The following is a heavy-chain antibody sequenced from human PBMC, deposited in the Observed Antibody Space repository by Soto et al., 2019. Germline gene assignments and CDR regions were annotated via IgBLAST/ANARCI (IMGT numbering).Heavy chain of an antibody. J-gene: IGHJ4*02. V-gene: IGHV3-72*01. CDR1: GFTLSDHY. Sequence: EVQLVESGGGLVQPGGSLRLSCAVSGFTLSDHYIDWVRQAPGKGLEWVGRSRNKANGYTTDYAASVKGRFAFSRDDSTNSLYLHMNSLKTEDTALSYCLSVVAGYSYGHHFDYWGQGTLVTVSS. D-gene: IGHD5-18*01. CDR3: LSVVAGYSYGHHFDY. CDR2: SRNKANGYTT.